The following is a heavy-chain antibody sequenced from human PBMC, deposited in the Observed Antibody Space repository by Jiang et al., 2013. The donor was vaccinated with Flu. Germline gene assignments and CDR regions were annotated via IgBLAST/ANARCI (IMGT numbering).Heavy chain of an antibody. J-gene: IGHJ4*02. D-gene: IGHD3-22*01. CDR3: LATRHYYDTSGSYSGLY. CDR1: GFTFSNAW. V-gene: IGHV3-15*01. Sequence: VQLLESGGGLVQPGGSLRLSCAASGFTFSNAWMSWVRQAPGKGLEWVGRIKSEDDGGTTHYIAPVRGRFTISRDDSENTLYLQMNSLKTEDTAMYYCLATRHYYDTSGSYSGLYWGQGTLVTVSS. CDR2: IKSEDDGGTT.